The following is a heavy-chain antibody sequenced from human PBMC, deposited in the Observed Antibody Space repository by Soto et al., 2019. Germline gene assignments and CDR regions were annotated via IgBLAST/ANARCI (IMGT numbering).Heavy chain of an antibody. CDR2: INHSGST. CDR3: ARDPYYDFWSGYHLYGMDV. Sequence: PSETLSLTCAVYGGSFSGYYWGWIRQPPGKGLEWIGEINHSGSTNYNPSLKSRVTIPVDTSKNQFSLKLSSVTAADTAVYYCARDPYYDFWSGYHLYGMDVWGQGTTVTVSS. V-gene: IGHV4-34*01. CDR1: GGSFSGYY. J-gene: IGHJ6*02. D-gene: IGHD3-3*01.